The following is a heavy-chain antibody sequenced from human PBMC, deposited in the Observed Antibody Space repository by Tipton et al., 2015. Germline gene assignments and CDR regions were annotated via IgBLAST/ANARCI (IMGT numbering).Heavy chain of an antibody. D-gene: IGHD3-9*01. V-gene: IGHV4-38-2*01. CDR3: ACQDYDSLTRDYQTVDY. J-gene: IGHJ4*02. CDR2: ISHSGNT. CDR1: AYSISTDYY. Sequence: LRLSCAVSAYSISTDYYWVWIRQPPGKGLEWIGTISHSGNTYYNPSLKSRVTMSRDTSKNQFSLKLTSVTAADTAVYYCACQDYDSLTRDYQTVDYWGQGTLVTVPS.